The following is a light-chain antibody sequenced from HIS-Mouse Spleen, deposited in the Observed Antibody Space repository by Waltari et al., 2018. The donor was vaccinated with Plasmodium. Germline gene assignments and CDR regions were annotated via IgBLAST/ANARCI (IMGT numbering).Light chain of an antibody. CDR1: KLGDKY. Sequence: SYELTQPPSVSVSPGQTASITCSGDKLGDKYACWYQQKPGQSPVLVIYQDSKRPSGIPGRVSGPNSGNTATLPISGTKAMDEADYYCQAWDSSTVVFGGGTKLTVL. J-gene: IGLJ2*01. CDR2: QDS. V-gene: IGLV3-1*01. CDR3: QAWDSSTVV.